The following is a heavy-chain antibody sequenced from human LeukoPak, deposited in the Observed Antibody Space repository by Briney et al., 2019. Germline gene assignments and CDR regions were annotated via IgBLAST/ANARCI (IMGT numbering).Heavy chain of an antibody. D-gene: IGHD6-19*01. CDR1: GFTFSSYS. CDR3: ARAPGYSSGWYEGVDYYGMDV. J-gene: IGHJ6*02. Sequence: GGSLRLSCAAAGFTFSSYSMNWVRQAPGKGLEWISYISSSSSTIYYADSVKGRFTISRDNAKNSLYLQMNSLRAEDTAVYYCARAPGYSSGWYEGVDYYGMDVWGQGTMVTVSS. CDR2: ISSSSSTI. V-gene: IGHV3-48*04.